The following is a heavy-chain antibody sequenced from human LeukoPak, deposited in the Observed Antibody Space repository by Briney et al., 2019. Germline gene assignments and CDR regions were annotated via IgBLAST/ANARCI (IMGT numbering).Heavy chain of an antibody. CDR1: GFTFSSYA. D-gene: IGHD5-18*01. CDR2: ISSNGGST. J-gene: IGHJ4*02. CDR3: ARYDDSYALDY. V-gene: IGHV3-64*02. Sequence: GGSLRLSCAASGFTFSSYAMHWVRQAPGKGLEYVSAISSNGGSTYYADSVKGRFTISRDNSKNTLYLQMGSLRAEGMAVYYCARYDDSYALDYWGQGTLVTVSS.